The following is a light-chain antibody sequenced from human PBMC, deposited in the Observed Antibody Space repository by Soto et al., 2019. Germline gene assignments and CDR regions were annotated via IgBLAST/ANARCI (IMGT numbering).Light chain of an antibody. Sequence: EIVLTQSPGTLSLSPGERATLSCKASQSVSSSSLAWYQQKPGQAPRVIIYRASSRAAGIADRFSVSGSGTDFTLTIRRMAPEDFAVDVCQQYGSPPTFGQGTKVDI. CDR1: QSVSSSS. J-gene: IGKJ1*01. CDR2: RAS. CDR3: QQYGSPPT. V-gene: IGKV3-20*01.